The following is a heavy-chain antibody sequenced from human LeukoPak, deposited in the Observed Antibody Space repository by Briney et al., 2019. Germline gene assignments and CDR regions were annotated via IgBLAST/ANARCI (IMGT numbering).Heavy chain of an antibody. V-gene: IGHV3-23*01. CDR1: GFTFSSYE. J-gene: IGHJ4*02. D-gene: IGHD3-22*01. CDR3: AKYYYDSTSYYRS. CDR2: ITSSGGDT. Sequence: GGSLRLSCAASGFTFSSYEMNWVRQAPGKGLEWVSTITSSGGDTIYAGSVKGRFTISRDNSKNTLYLQMNSLRAEDTAVYYCAKYYYDSTSYYRSWGQGTLVTVSS.